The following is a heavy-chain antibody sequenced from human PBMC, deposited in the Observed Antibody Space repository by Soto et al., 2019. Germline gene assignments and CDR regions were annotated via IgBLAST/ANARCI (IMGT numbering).Heavy chain of an antibody. D-gene: IGHD3-10*01. V-gene: IGHV1-3*01. CDR3: ARQRITMVRGVIINCWFDP. CDR1: GYTFTSYA. CDR2: INAGNGNT. J-gene: IGHJ5*02. Sequence: ASVKVSCKASGYTFTSYAMHWVRQAPGQRLEWMGWINAGNGNTKYSQKFQGRVTITRDTSASTAYMELSSLRSEDTAVYYCARQRITMVRGVIINCWFDPWGQGTLVTVSS.